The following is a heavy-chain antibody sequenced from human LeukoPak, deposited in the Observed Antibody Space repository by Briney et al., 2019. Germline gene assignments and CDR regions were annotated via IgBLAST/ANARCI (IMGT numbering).Heavy chain of an antibody. CDR3: ARCSSTSCRPPYNWFDP. Sequence: SETLSLTCAVYGGSFSGYYWSWVRQPAGKGLEWIGRIYTSESTNYNPSLKGRVTVSVDTSKNQFSLKLSSVTAADTAVYYCARCSSTSCRPPYNWFDPWGQGTLVTVSS. CDR1: GGSFSGYY. J-gene: IGHJ5*02. CDR2: IYTSEST. D-gene: IGHD2-2*01. V-gene: IGHV4-59*10.